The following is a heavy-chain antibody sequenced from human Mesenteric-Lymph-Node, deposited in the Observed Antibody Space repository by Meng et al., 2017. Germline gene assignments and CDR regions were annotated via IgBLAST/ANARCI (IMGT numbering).Heavy chain of an antibody. CDR1: GFTFSSYA. J-gene: IGHJ4*02. D-gene: IGHD2-15*01. V-gene: IGHV3-30*04. CDR2: ISYDGSNK. Sequence: GESLKISCAASGFTFSSYAMHWVRQAPGKGLEWVAVISYDGSNKYYADSVKGRFTISRDNSKNTVFLQMNSLRAENTAVYYCASVTTCSGFVCDYWGQGTLVTVSS. CDR3: ASVTTCSGFVCDY.